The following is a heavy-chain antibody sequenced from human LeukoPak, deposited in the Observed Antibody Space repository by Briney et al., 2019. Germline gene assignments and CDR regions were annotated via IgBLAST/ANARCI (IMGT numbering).Heavy chain of an antibody. CDR3: VRIPFQDTITYSD. Sequence: SQTLSLTCAISGDSVSSNSAAWNWIRQSPSRGLEWLGRTYYRSKWYNDYAVSMKGRVTFNPDTSKNQLSLQLNSVTPEDTAVYYCVRIPFQDTITYSDWGQGTLVTVSS. D-gene: IGHD5-12*01. CDR2: TYYRSKWYN. V-gene: IGHV6-1*01. J-gene: IGHJ4*02. CDR1: GDSVSSNSAA.